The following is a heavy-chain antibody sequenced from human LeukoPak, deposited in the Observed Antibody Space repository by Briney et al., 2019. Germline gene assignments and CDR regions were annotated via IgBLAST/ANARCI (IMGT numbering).Heavy chain of an antibody. CDR1: GFKFSDYC. Sequence: GGSLRLSCAASGFKFSDYCMSWIRQAPGKGLEWVSGISWNSGSIGYADSVKGRFTISRDNAKNSLYLQMNSLRAEDTALYYCAKDIRRFNSSGYYYLYYYYGMDVWGQGTTVTVSS. CDR3: AKDIRRFNSSGYYYLYYYYGMDV. D-gene: IGHD3-22*01. V-gene: IGHV3-9*01. J-gene: IGHJ6*02. CDR2: ISWNSGSI.